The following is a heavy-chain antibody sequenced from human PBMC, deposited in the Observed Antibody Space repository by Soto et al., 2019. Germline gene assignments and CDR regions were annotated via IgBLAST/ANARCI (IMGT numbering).Heavy chain of an antibody. CDR2: ISAGSRSI. CDR3: ARSTPGNPFDI. J-gene: IGHJ3*02. D-gene: IGHD3-10*01. CDR1: GFTFSTYT. Sequence: EVQLVDSGGGLVEPGGSLRLSCAASGFTFSTYTMNWVRQAPGKGLEWVSSISAGSRSIYYTDSLKGRSTVSRDNSKNSLYLQINSLKVDDTAVYYCARSTPGNPFDIWGQGTMVTVSS. V-gene: IGHV3-21*01.